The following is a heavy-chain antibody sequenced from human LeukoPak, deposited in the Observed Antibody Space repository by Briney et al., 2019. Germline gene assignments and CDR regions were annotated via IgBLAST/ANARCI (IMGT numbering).Heavy chain of an antibody. J-gene: IGHJ5*02. CDR2: INTNTGNP. Sequence: GASVKVSCKASGYTFTSYAMNWVRQAPGQGLEWMGWINTNTGNPTYAQGFTGRFVFSLDTSVSTAYLQISSLKAEDTAVYYCARDRVLMVYAMAGWFDPWGQGTLVTVSS. V-gene: IGHV7-4-1*02. CDR1: GYTFTSYA. D-gene: IGHD2-8*01. CDR3: ARDRVLMVYAMAGWFDP.